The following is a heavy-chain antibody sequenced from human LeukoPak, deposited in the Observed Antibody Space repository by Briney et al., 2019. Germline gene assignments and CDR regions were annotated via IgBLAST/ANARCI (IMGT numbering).Heavy chain of an antibody. D-gene: IGHD3-22*01. CDR1: GGSTSSYY. CDR2: IYYSGST. CDR3: ARDRYYYDSSGYTQLFDY. J-gene: IGHJ4*02. V-gene: IGHV4-59*01. Sequence: SETLSLTCTVSGGSTSSYYWSWIRQPPGKGLEWIGYIYYSGSTNYKPSLKSRVTISVDTSKNQFSLKLSSVTAADTAVYYCARDRYYYDSSGYTQLFDYWGQGTLVTVSS.